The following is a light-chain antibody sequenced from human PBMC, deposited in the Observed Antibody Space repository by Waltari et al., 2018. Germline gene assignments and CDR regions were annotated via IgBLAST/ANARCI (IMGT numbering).Light chain of an antibody. Sequence: QPVLTQSPSVSEAPRQRVTIPCSGTRSNIGTNAVNRYQQLPGKAPKLLIYYDDLLPSGVSDRFSGSKSGTSASLAISGLQSEDEADYYCAAWDDSLNGPVFGGGTKLTVL. CDR3: AAWDDSLNGPV. CDR2: YDD. J-gene: IGLJ3*02. V-gene: IGLV1-36*01. CDR1: RSNIGTNA.